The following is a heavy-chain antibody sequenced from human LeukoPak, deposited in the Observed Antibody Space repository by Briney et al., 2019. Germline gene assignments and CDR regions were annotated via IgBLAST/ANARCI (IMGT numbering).Heavy chain of an antibody. CDR3: ARGAYCSTTSCYYFDY. Sequence: PSETLSLTCTVSGGSISSYYWSWIRQPPGKGLEWVGYIYYSGSTNYNPSLKSRVTISLDTSKNQFSLKLSSVTAADTAVYYCARGAYCSTTSCYYFDYWGQGTQVTVSS. CDR1: GGSISSYY. J-gene: IGHJ4*02. D-gene: IGHD2-2*01. V-gene: IGHV4-59*01. CDR2: IYYSGST.